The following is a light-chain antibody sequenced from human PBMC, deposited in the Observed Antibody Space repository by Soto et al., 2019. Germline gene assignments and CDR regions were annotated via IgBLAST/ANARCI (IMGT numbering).Light chain of an antibody. CDR2: GAS. CDR1: QSVSSSY. CDR3: QQYGISPWT. J-gene: IGKJ1*01. Sequence: EIVLTQSPGTLPLSPGERATLSCRASQSVSSSYLAWYQQKPGQAPRLLIYGASSRATGIPDRFSGSGSGTDFTLTISRLEPEDFAVYYCQQYGISPWTFGQGTKVQIK. V-gene: IGKV3-20*01.